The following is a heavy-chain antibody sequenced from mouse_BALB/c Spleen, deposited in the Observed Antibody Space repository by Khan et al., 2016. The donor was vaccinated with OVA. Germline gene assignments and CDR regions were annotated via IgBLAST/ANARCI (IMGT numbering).Heavy chain of an antibody. Sequence: EVQLVESGGGLVQPKGSLKLSCAASGFTFNTYAMNWVRQAPGKGLEWVARIRSKSNNYATYYADSVKDRFTISRDDSQSMLYLQMNNLKTEDTAMYYCVRQLGLRSAWFAYWGQGTLVTVSA. CDR2: IRSKSNNYAT. CDR3: VRQLGLRSAWFAY. CDR1: GFTFNTYA. V-gene: IGHV10-1*02. D-gene: IGHD3-1*01. J-gene: IGHJ3*01.